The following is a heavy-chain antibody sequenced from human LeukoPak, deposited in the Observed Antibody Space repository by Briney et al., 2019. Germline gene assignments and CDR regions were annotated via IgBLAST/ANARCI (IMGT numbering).Heavy chain of an antibody. CDR1: GGSISSSSYY. CDR2: IYYSGST. V-gene: IGHV4-39*01. D-gene: IGHD6-19*01. Sequence: SETLSLTCTVSGGSISSSSYYWGWIRQPPGKGLEWIGSIYYSGSTYYNPSLKSRVTISVDTSKNQFSLKLSSVTAADTAAYYCARHSAAVAGSDYWGQGTLVTVSS. J-gene: IGHJ4*02. CDR3: ARHSAAVAGSDY.